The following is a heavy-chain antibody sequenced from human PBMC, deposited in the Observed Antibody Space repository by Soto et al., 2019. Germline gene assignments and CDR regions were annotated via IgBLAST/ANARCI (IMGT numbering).Heavy chain of an antibody. V-gene: IGHV3-23*01. CDR3: AKARAPRIAVAVSYYFDY. Sequence: GGSLRLSCAASGFTFSSYAMSWVRQAPGKGLEWVSAISGSGGSTYYADSVKGRFTISRDNSKNTLYLQMNSLRAEDTAVYYCAKARAPRIAVAVSYYFDYWGQGTLVTVSS. J-gene: IGHJ4*02. CDR1: GFTFSSYA. D-gene: IGHD6-19*01. CDR2: ISGSGGST.